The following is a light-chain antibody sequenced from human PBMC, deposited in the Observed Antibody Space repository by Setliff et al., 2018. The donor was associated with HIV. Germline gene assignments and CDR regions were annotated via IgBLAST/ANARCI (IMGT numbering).Light chain of an antibody. CDR3: SSYSDSYILM. CDR1: SRDIGRYMY. V-gene: IGLV2-11*01. Sequence: QSALTQPRSVSGSPGHSVTISCSGTSRDIGRYMYVSWYQQHPGKAPKLILYDVNRRPSGAPARFSGSKSGNTASLTISGLHPEDEADYYCSSYSDSYILMFGGGTKVTVL. CDR2: DVN. J-gene: IGLJ3*02.